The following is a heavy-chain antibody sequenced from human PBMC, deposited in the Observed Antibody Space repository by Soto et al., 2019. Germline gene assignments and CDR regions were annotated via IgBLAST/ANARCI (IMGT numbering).Heavy chain of an antibody. CDR1: GFSFSTYS. D-gene: IGHD4-17*01. Sequence: PGGSLRLSCAASGFSFSTYSMNWVRQVPGKGLQWVSCISGRRYTYYADSVKGRFAISRDNAKNSLYLEMNSLRVEDTAVYYCTRDTTMVTFAQSLWGRGTMVTVYS. CDR2: ISGRRYT. V-gene: IGHV3-21*01. J-gene: IGHJ4*02. CDR3: TRDTTMVTFAQSL.